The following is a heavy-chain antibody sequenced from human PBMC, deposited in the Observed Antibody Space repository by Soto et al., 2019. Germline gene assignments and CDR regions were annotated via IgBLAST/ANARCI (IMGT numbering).Heavy chain of an antibody. CDR2: RSGSGIST. J-gene: IGHJ4*02. CDR3: ATSYDSSGYDY. Sequence: PGVSLRLSLASSGFTFSSHDMSWVPQAPGEGLEWVSARSGSGISTYYADTVKGRFTISRDNSRNTLYLQMNSLRAEDTAVYYCATSYDSSGYDYWGQGTLVTASS. D-gene: IGHD3-22*01. V-gene: IGHV3-23*01. CDR1: GFTFSSHD.